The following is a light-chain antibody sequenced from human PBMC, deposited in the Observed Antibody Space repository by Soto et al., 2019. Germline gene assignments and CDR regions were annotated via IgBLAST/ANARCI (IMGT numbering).Light chain of an antibody. CDR2: DVS. Sequence: QSALTQPASVSGSPGQSITISCTGTSSDIGGYNFVSWYRQHPGKAPKLIIFDVSDRPSGVSNRCSGSKSGHTAALTISGLQEDDEADYYCSSSTTTSALVVFGGGTKLTVL. CDR1: SSDIGGYNF. CDR3: SSSTTTSALVV. V-gene: IGLV2-14*01. J-gene: IGLJ3*02.